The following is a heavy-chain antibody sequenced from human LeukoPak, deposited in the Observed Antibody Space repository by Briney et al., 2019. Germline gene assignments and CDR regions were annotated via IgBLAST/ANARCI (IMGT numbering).Heavy chain of an antibody. CDR1: GGSISSGGYY. CDR2: IYCSGST. CDR3: ARTAMVTYFDY. D-gene: IGHD5-18*01. J-gene: IGHJ4*02. Sequence: TLSLTCTVSGGSISSGGYYWSWIRQHPGKGLEWIGYIYCSGSTYYNPSLKSRVTISVDTSKNQFSLKLSSVTAADTAVYYCARTAMVTYFDYWGQGTLVTVSS. V-gene: IGHV4-31*03.